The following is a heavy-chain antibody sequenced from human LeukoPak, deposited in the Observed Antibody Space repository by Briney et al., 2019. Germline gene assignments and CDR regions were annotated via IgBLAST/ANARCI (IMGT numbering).Heavy chain of an antibody. CDR2: IYYSRST. CDR3: ARDRGDFWSGPAYYFDY. V-gene: IGHV4-39*07. J-gene: IGHJ4*02. CDR1: GGSISSSSYY. Sequence: SETLSLTCTVSGGSISSSSYYWGWIRQPPGKGLEWIGSIYYSRSTYYNPSLKSRVTISVDTSKNQFSLKLSSVTAADTAVYYCARDRGDFWSGPAYYFDYWGQGTLVTVSS. D-gene: IGHD3-3*01.